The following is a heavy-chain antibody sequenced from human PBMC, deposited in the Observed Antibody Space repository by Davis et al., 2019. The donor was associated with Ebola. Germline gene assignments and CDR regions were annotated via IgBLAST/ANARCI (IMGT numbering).Heavy chain of an antibody. D-gene: IGHD3-3*01. CDR2: ISSSSSYT. J-gene: IGHJ5*02. Sequence: PGGSLRLSCAASGFTFSDYYMSWIRQAPGKGLEWVSYISSSSSYTNYADSVKGRFTISRDNAKNSLYLQMNSLRAEDTAVYYCARVGGFLEWLLGWFDPWGQGTLVTVSS. CDR3: ARVGGFLEWLLGWFDP. CDR1: GFTFSDYY. V-gene: IGHV3-11*06.